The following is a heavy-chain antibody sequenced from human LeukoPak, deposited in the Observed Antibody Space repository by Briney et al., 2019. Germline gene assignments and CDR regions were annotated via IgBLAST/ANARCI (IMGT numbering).Heavy chain of an antibody. D-gene: IGHD2-2*01. CDR2: ISWNSGSI. Sequence: GGSLRLSCAASGFTFDDYAMHWVRQAPGKGLEWVSGISWNSGSIGYADSVKGRYTISRDNSKNTLYLQMNSLRAEDTAVYYCAKAYCSSTSCPTDVWGKGTTVTISS. CDR1: GFTFDDYA. CDR3: AKAYCSSTSCPTDV. J-gene: IGHJ6*04. V-gene: IGHV3-9*01.